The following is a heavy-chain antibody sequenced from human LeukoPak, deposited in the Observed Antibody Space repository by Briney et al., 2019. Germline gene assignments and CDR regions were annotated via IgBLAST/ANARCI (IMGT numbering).Heavy chain of an antibody. V-gene: IGHV3-30*04. CDR1: GFTFSSYA. J-gene: IGHJ6*03. Sequence: PGRSLRLSCAASGFTFSSYAMHWVRQAPGKGLEWVAIVSYDGSNKYYADSVKGRFTISRDNSKNTLYLQMSSLTTEDTAVYYCAKDGRYCGGDCSSYYYYYYIDVWGKGTTVTVSS. D-gene: IGHD2-21*01. CDR3: AKDGRYCGGDCSSYYYYYYIDV. CDR2: VSYDGSNK.